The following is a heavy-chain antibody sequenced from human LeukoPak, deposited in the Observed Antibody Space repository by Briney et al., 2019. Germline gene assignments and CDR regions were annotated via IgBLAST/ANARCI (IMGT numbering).Heavy chain of an antibody. CDR1: GRTFTSYG. V-gene: IGHV1-18*01. CDR2: SSAYNGNT. Sequence: ASVKVYCKASGRTFTSYGISWVRQAPGRGLEWMGWSSAYNGNTNFAQKLQGRVTMTTDTSTSTAYMELRSLRSDDTAVYYCARAPVVGIAVAGDDYWGQGTLVTVSS. D-gene: IGHD6-19*01. CDR3: ARAPVVGIAVAGDDY. J-gene: IGHJ4*02.